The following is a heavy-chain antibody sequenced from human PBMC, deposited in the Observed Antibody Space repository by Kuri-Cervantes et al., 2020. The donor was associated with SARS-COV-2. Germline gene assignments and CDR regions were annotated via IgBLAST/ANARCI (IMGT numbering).Heavy chain of an antibody. V-gene: IGHV4-4*07. Sequence: SETLSLTCAVYGGSFSGYYWSWIRQPPGKGLEWIGRIYTSGSTNYNPSLKSRVTMSVDTSKNQFSLKLSSLTAADTAVYYCARDSHRSGYLYYFDYWGQGTLVTVSS. CDR3: ARDSHRSGYLYYFDY. CDR2: IYTSGST. J-gene: IGHJ4*02. CDR1: GGSFSGYY. D-gene: IGHD3-3*01.